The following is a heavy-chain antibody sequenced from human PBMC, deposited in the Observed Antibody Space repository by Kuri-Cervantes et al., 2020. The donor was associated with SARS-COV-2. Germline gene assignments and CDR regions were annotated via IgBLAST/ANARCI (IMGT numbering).Heavy chain of an antibody. V-gene: IGHV5-51*01. CDR1: GFRFTTYW. D-gene: IGHD1-26*01. CDR2: IYPTDSDT. J-gene: IGHJ3*01. CDR3: ARTRGSYYTDAFDL. Sequence: GGSLRLSCKGSGFRFTTYWIGWVRQMPGKGLEWMAIIYPTDSDTRYSPSFQGQVTISADKSISTAYLQWSSLKASDSAMYYRARTRGSYYTDAFDLWGQGTMVTVSS.